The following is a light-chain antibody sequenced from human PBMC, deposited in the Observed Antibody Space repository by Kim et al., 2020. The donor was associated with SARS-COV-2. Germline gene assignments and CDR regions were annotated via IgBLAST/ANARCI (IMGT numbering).Light chain of an antibody. CDR3: AAWDDSLSGWV. J-gene: IGLJ3*02. Sequence: GQRVTISCSGSSSNIGSNYVYWYQQVPGTAPKLLIHRNNQRPSGVPDRFSGSKSGTPASLAISGLRSEDEADYYCAAWDDSLSGWVFGGGTQLTVL. V-gene: IGLV1-47*01. CDR1: SSNIGSNY. CDR2: RNN.